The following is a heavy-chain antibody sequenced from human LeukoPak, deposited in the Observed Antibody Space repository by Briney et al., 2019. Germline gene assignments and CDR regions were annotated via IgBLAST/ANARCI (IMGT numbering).Heavy chain of an antibody. J-gene: IGHJ4*02. V-gene: IGHV3-74*01. Sequence: GGSLRLSCAASGFTFSSYWMHWVRQAPGKGLVWVSRINNDGSSTNYADSVKGRFTISRDNAKNTLFLRMNSLRAEDTAVYYCAPFPYYGSGSPLNWGQGTLVTVSS. CDR3: APFPYYGSGSPLN. CDR2: INNDGSST. D-gene: IGHD3-10*01. CDR1: GFTFSSYW.